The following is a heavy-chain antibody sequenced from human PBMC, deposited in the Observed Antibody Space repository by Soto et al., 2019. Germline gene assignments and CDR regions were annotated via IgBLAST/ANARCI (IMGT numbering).Heavy chain of an antibody. CDR1: GGSISSSHW. CDR3: ANVVLTIPRGAFDA. CDR2: ISHSGTS. D-gene: IGHD3-9*01. V-gene: IGHV4-4*02. J-gene: IGHJ3*01. Sequence: QVQLQESGPGLVKPSGTLSLTCAVSGGSISSSHWWTWVRQSPGKGLEYIGEISHSGTSNSNPSLKSRVTLSVDKSKTHFSLTLTSVTAADTAVYYCANVVLTIPRGAFDAWGQGTLVIVSS.